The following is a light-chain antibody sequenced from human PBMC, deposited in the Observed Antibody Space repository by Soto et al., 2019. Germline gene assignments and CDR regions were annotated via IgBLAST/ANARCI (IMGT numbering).Light chain of an antibody. J-gene: IGKJ5*01. CDR2: DAS. CDR1: QDISNY. Sequence: DIQMTQSPSSLSASVGDRVTITCQASQDISNYLNWYQQKPGKAPKLLIYDASNLETGVPSRFSGSGSGTDFTFTISSLQPEDIATYYCQQYDGQITFGQGTRLEIK. V-gene: IGKV1-33*01. CDR3: QQYDGQIT.